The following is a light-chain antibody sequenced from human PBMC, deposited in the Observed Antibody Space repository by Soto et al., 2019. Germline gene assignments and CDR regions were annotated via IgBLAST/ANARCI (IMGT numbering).Light chain of an antibody. CDR3: QRYNKWTLT. CDR1: QSVSSN. J-gene: IGKJ3*01. Sequence: EIVMTQSPVTLSVSPGERATLSCRASQSVSSNLAWSRQVPCQAPWRLSYWACTRATGISARCSGSGCGTEFTLTISSLQSEDFAVYSCQRYNKWTLTFGGGTKVNIK. CDR2: WAC. V-gene: IGKV3-15*01.